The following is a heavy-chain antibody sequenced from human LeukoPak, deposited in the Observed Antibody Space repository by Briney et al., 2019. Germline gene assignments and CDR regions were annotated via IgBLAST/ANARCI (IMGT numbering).Heavy chain of an antibody. D-gene: IGHD4-17*01. V-gene: IGHV4-59*01. CDR1: GGSISSYY. Sequence: SETMSLTCTVSGGSISSYYWSWIRQPPGKGLEWIGYIYYSGSTNYNPSLKSRVTISVDTSKNQFSLKLSSVTAADTAVYYCARADYGDYFDYWGQGTLVTVSS. J-gene: IGHJ4*02. CDR3: ARADYGDYFDY. CDR2: IYYSGST.